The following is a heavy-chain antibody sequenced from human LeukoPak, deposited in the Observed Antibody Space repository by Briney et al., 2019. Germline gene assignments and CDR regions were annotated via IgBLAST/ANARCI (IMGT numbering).Heavy chain of an antibody. V-gene: IGHV1-18*04. Sequence: ASVKVSCKASGYTFTAYFIHWVRQAPGQGLEWMGWISAYNGNTNYAQKLQGRVTMTTDTSTSTAYMELRSLRSDDTAVYYCAREGYDILTGYQLDYWGQGTLVTVSS. CDR2: ISAYNGNT. CDR1: GYTFTAYF. D-gene: IGHD3-9*01. CDR3: AREGYDILTGYQLDY. J-gene: IGHJ4*02.